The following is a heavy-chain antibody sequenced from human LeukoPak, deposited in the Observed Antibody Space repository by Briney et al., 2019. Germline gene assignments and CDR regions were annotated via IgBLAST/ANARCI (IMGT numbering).Heavy chain of an antibody. CDR3: ARGFEYNYRYTFGY. CDR2: AFYSGST. CDR1: GASITSDSHF. J-gene: IGHJ4*02. V-gene: IGHV4-39*02. D-gene: IGHD1-1*01. Sequence: SSETLSLTCIVSGASITSDSHFWGWIRQSPGEGLEWIGSAFYSGSTYYKSTLKSRVTISLDTSKNHFSLKLISVTAADTAVYYCARGFEYNYRYTFGYWGQGTLVTVSS.